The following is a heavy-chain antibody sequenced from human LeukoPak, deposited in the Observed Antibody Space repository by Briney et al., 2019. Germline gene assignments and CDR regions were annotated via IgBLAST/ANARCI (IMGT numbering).Heavy chain of an antibody. V-gene: IGHV3-21*01. CDR3: ASSWVGATPTQH. D-gene: IGHD1-26*01. CDR2: ISSSSSYI. J-gene: IGHJ1*01. Sequence: GRSLRLSCAASGFTFSSYSMNWVRQAPGKGLEWVSSISSSSSYIYYADSVKGRFTISRDNAKNSLYLQMNSLRAEDTAVYYCASSWVGATPTQHWGQGTLVTVSS. CDR1: GFTFSSYS.